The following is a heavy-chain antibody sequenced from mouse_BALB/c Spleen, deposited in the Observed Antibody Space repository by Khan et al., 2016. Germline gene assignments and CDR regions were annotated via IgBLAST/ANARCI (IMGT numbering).Heavy chain of an antibody. Sequence: QIQLVQSGPELKKPGETVKISCKASGYSFRNYGMNWVKQAPGKGLKWMGWINTYSGEPTYADDFKGRFAFSLETSASTAYLQINNLKNEDTATXFCARRSGAHWCIDVWGTGTTVTVSS. CDR1: GYSFRNYG. V-gene: IGHV9-3-1*01. D-gene: IGHD1-1*02. J-gene: IGHJ1*03. CDR2: INTYSGEP. CDR3: ARRSGAHWCIDV.